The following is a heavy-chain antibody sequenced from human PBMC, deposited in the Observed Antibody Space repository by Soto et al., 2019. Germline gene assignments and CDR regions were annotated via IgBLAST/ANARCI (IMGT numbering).Heavy chain of an antibody. Sequence: PGGSLRLSCAASGFTFSGYAMTWVRQPPGKGLEWIGSIYYSGSTYYNPSLKSRVTISVDTSKNQFSLKLSSVTAADTAVYYCARQGGSIVRITIFGVVMGMDVWGQGTTVTVSS. CDR1: GFTFSGYA. CDR3: ARQGGSIVRITIFGVVMGMDV. CDR2: IYYSGST. V-gene: IGHV4-39*01. D-gene: IGHD3-3*01. J-gene: IGHJ6*02.